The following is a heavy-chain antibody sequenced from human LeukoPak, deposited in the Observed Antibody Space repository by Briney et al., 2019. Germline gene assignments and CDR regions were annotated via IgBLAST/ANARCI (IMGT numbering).Heavy chain of an antibody. CDR2: ITGSGSGA. J-gene: IGHJ4*02. V-gene: IGHV3-23*01. CDR1: GFTFSSFA. D-gene: IGHD5-24*01. Sequence: GGSLRLSCAASGFTFSSFAINWVRQAPGKGLEWVSVITGSGSGADYADSVKGRFTISRDNSKNTLYLQMNSLRTEDTAVYYCARRDNYDYWGQGTLVTVSS. CDR3: ARRDNYDY.